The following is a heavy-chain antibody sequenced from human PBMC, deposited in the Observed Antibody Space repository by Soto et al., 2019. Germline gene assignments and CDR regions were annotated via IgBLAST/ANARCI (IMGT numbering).Heavy chain of an antibody. D-gene: IGHD6-19*01. CDR2: IYTSASI. J-gene: IGHJ6*02. Sequence: SETLSLTCSVSGADINTYSWTWIRHPAGKGLEWIGRIYTSASINYNPSLKGRVTLSVDTSTNQVSLRLASVTAADTAIYYCARDREAGYNFYYGMDVWGQGTTVTVSS. CDR1: GADINTYS. V-gene: IGHV4-4*07. CDR3: ARDREAGYNFYYGMDV.